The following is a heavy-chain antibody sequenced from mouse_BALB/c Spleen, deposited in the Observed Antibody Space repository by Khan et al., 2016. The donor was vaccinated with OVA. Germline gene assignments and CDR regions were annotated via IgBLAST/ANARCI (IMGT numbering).Heavy chain of an antibody. Sequence: EVKLEESGPGLVKPSQSLSLTCTVTGYSITSDYAWNWIRQFPGNKLEWMGYISYSGSPSYTPSLKSRISITRDTSKNQFFLQLNSVTTEDTATYYCTRGRAYWGQGTLVTVSA. V-gene: IGHV3-2*02. CDR3: TRGRAY. J-gene: IGHJ3*01. CDR1: GYSITSDYA. CDR2: ISYSGSP. D-gene: IGHD3-3*01.